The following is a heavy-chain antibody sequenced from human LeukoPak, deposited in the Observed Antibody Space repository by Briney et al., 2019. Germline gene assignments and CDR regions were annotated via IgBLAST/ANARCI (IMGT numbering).Heavy chain of an antibody. Sequence: GGSLRLSCAASGFTFSSYSMNWVRQAPGKGLEWVSSISSSSSYIYYADSVKGRFTISRDNAKNSLYLQMNSLRAEDTAVYYCARDSNRGECFGYWGQGTLLTVSS. J-gene: IGHJ4*02. V-gene: IGHV3-21*01. CDR2: ISSSSSYI. D-gene: IGHD2-8*02. CDR1: GFTFSSYS. CDR3: ARDSNRGECFGY.